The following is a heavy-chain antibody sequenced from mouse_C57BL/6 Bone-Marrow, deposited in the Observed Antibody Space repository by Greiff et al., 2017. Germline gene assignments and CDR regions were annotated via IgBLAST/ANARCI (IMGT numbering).Heavy chain of an antibody. CDR2: ISSGGSYT. CDR3: ARSYYGSSYGYYAMDY. CDR1: GFTFSSYG. J-gene: IGHJ4*01. V-gene: IGHV5-6*01. D-gene: IGHD1-1*01. Sequence: QGVESGGDLVKPGGSLKLSCAASGFTFSSYGMSWVRQTPDKRLEWVATISSGGSYTYYPDSVKGRFTISRDNAKNTLYLQMSSLKSEDTAMYYCARSYYGSSYGYYAMDYWGQGTSVTVSS.